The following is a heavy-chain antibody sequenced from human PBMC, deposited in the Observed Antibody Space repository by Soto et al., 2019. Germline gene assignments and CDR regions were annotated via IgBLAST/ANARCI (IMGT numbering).Heavy chain of an antibody. V-gene: IGHV4-34*01. CDR1: GGSFIGYY. J-gene: IGHJ6*03. CDR2: INPTGST. D-gene: IGHD1-1*01. CDR3: ARAMDWNYGYMDV. Sequence: PSETLSLTCAVYGGSFIGYYWSWIRQPPGKGLEWIGEINPTGSTNYNPSLKSRVTILIDTSKNQLSLKLSSVTAADTAVYYWARAMDWNYGYMDVWGKGTTVTVSS.